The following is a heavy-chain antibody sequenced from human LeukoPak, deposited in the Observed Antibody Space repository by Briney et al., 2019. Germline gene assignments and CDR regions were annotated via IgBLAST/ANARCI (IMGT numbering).Heavy chain of an antibody. V-gene: IGHV3-9*01. CDR1: GFTFDDYA. Sequence: GGSLRLSCAASGFTFDDYAMHWVRQAPGKGLEWVSGISWNSGSIGYADSVKGRFTISRDNAKNSLYLQMNSLRAEDTALYYCAKDPMYYYGSGGYSFDYWGQGTLVTVSS. J-gene: IGHJ4*02. CDR2: ISWNSGSI. D-gene: IGHD3-10*01. CDR3: AKDPMYYYGSGGYSFDY.